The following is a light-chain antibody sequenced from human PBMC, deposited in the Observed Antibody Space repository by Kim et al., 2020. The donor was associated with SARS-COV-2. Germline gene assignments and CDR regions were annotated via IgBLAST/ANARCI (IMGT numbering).Light chain of an antibody. Sequence: PGTTARITCGGNNIVSKSVHWYQQKPGQAPVLVIYYDSDRPPGIPERFSGSNSGNTATLTISRVEAGDEADYYCQVWDNSSDHRVFGGGTQLTVL. CDR3: QVWDNSSDHRV. CDR2: YDS. J-gene: IGLJ3*02. CDR1: NIVSKS. V-gene: IGLV3-21*04.